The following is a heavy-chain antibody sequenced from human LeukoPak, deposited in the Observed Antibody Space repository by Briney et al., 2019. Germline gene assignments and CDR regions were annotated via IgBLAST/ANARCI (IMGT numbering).Heavy chain of an antibody. CDR2: IKSKTDGGTT. Sequence: GGSLRLSCAASGFTFSNAWMSWVRQAPGKGLEWVGRIKSKTDGGTTGYAAPVKGRFTISRDDSKNTLYLQMNSLKPEDTAVYYCTTGRYCSSTSCYTGSILVDYWGQGTLVTVSS. J-gene: IGHJ4*02. V-gene: IGHV3-15*01. CDR1: GFTFSNAW. D-gene: IGHD2-2*02. CDR3: TTGRYCSSTSCYTGSILVDY.